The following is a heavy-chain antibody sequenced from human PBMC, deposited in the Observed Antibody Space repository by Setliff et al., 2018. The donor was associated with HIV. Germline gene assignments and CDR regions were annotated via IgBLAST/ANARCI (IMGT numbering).Heavy chain of an antibody. CDR2: INAANGHA. CDR3: ARTDYDSGKSVLDS. CDR1: GFTFSKSA. Sequence: ASVKVSCKASGFTFSKSAIHWVRQAPGQRLELMAWINAANGHAKYSQKFQGRGTITRDTSATIAYMELSSLTSEDTALYFCARTDYDSGKSVLDSWGQGTLVTVSS. J-gene: IGHJ5*01. V-gene: IGHV1-3*01. D-gene: IGHD3-10*01.